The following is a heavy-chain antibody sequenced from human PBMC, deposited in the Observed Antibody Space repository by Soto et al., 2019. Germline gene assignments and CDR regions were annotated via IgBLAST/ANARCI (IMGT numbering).Heavy chain of an antibody. Sequence: GGSLRLSCAASGFTFTRYSMNWVRQAPGKGLEWVSAISGSGGSTYYADSVKGRFTISRDNSKNTLYLQMNSLRAEDTAVYYCAKPLVSRSSVPFDPWGQGTLVTVSS. CDR2: ISGSGGST. V-gene: IGHV3-23*01. CDR1: GFTFTRYS. J-gene: IGHJ5*02. CDR3: AKPLVSRSSVPFDP. D-gene: IGHD6-6*01.